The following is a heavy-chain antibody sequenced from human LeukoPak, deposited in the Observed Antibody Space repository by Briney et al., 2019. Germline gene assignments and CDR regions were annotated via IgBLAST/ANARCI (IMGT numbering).Heavy chain of an antibody. Sequence: EASVKVSCKASGYTFTGYYMHWVRQAPGQGLEWMGWINPNSGGTNYAQKFQGRVTMTRDTSISTAYMELSRLRSDDTAVYYCARDYYGDLHRSWFDPWGQGTLVTVSS. V-gene: IGHV1-2*02. CDR3: ARDYYGDLHRSWFDP. J-gene: IGHJ5*02. CDR1: GYTFTGYY. D-gene: IGHD4-17*01. CDR2: INPNSGGT.